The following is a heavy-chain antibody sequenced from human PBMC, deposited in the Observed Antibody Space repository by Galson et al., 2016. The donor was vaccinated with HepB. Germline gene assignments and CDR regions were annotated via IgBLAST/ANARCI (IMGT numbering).Heavy chain of an antibody. CDR1: GYSFTTYY. J-gene: IGHJ5*02. CDR2: IYPGDSDT. V-gene: IGHV5-51*01. Sequence: QSGAEVKKPGESLKISCTVSGYSFTTYYIAWVRQAPGKGLEWLGIIYPGDSDTTYSPSFQGQVTISVDKSINTAYLHWSSLKASDTAMYYCTRLGGHSGGWGAGGWCDPWGQGTLVTVSS. D-gene: IGHD6-19*01. CDR3: TRLGGHSGGWGAGGWCDP.